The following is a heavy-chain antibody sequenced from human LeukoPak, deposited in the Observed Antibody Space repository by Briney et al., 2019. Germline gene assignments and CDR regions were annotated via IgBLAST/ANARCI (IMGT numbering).Heavy chain of an antibody. CDR3: ARGGNRFGGFYFDY. J-gene: IGHJ4*02. Sequence: SETLSLTCTVSADSISSSGHYWTWIRQHPGKGPETIGFIHFSGSTNHNPSLKSRVAISVDASKNQFSLRLSSVTSADTAVYYCARGGNRFGGFYFDYWGQGILVTVSS. CDR1: ADSISSSGHY. D-gene: IGHD3-10*01. CDR2: IHFSGST. V-gene: IGHV4-31*03.